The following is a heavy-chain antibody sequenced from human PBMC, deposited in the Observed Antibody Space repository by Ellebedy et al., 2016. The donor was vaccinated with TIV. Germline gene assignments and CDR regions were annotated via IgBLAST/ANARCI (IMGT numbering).Heavy chain of an antibody. J-gene: IGHJ3*02. Sequence: GESLKISCKGSGHSFSNNWIGWVRQMPGKDLEWMGIIFPGDSDARYGPSFQGQVTISADKSINTVYLQWSSLKASDTAMYYCGINWGYPGYAFDIWGQGTMVTVSS. D-gene: IGHD7-27*01. V-gene: IGHV5-51*01. CDR1: GHSFSNNW. CDR2: IFPGDSDA. CDR3: GINWGYPGYAFDI.